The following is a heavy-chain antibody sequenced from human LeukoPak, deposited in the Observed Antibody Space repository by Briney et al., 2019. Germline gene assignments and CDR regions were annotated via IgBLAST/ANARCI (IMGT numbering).Heavy chain of an antibody. D-gene: IGHD4-23*01. CDR1: GGSISSYY. CDR2: IYYSGST. Sequence: SETLSLTCTVSGGSISSYYWSWIRQPPGKGLEWIGYIYYSGSTNYNPSLKSRVAISVDTSKNQFSLKLSSVTAADTAVYYCARQKSDYGGNSGLVDYWGQGTLVTFSS. CDR3: ARQKSDYGGNSGLVDY. J-gene: IGHJ4*02. V-gene: IGHV4-59*08.